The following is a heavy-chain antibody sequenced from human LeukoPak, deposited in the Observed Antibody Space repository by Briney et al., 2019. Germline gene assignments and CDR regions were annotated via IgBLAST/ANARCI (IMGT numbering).Heavy chain of an antibody. D-gene: IGHD5-24*01. CDR2: ISFSGDSI. CDR3: ARDIQLST. V-gene: IGHV3-23*01. CDR1: GFTFSDPA. J-gene: IGHJ3*01. Sequence: GGSLRLSCAASGFTFSDPAMTWVRQARGKGLEWVSLISFSGDSIYYADSVRGRFTISRDNSKDTLYLQMNSLRAEDTAIYYCARDIQLSTWGLGTMVTVSS.